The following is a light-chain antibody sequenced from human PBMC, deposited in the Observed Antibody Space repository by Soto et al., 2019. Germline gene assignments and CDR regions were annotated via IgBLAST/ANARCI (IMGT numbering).Light chain of an antibody. CDR2: DVS. CDR1: ASDIGGYNY. J-gene: IGLJ3*02. CDR3: SSYTTLTTGVV. V-gene: IGLV2-14*01. Sequence: QSALTQPASVSGSPGQSITISCTGTASDIGGYNYVSWYQQDPGKAPKLMIYDVSYRPSGVSNRFSGSKSGNTASLTISGLQAEDEADYYCSSYTTLTTGVVFGGGTKLTVL.